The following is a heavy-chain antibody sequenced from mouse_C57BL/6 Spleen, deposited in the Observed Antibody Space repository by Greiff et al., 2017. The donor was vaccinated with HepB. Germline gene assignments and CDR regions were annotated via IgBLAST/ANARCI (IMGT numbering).Heavy chain of an antibody. D-gene: IGHD1-1*01. CDR3: ARWGTTVVARNYAMDY. V-gene: IGHV1-82*01. Sequence: VQLQQSGPELVKPGASVKISCKASGYAFSSSWMNWVKQRPGKGLEWIGRIYPGDGDTNYNGKFKGKATLTADKSSSTADMQLSSLTSEDSAVYFCARWGTTVVARNYAMDYWGQGTSVTVSS. CDR1: GYAFSSSW. CDR2: IYPGDGDT. J-gene: IGHJ4*01.